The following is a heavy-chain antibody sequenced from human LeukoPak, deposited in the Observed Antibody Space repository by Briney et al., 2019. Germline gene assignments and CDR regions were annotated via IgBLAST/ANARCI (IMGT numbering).Heavy chain of an antibody. CDR2: TSSDLNVK. D-gene: IGHD3-10*01. CDR1: GFTFRNYV. Sequence: GGSLRLSCAASGFTFRNYVIHWVRQAPGKGLEWVAVTSSDLNVKLYADSVKGRFTISRDNSRSTLYLQMNSLRPEDTAIYYYAREGYYGSGSPPSLYFDYWDQGTLVTVSS. CDR3: AREGYYGSGSPPSLYFDY. J-gene: IGHJ4*02. V-gene: IGHV3-30-3*01.